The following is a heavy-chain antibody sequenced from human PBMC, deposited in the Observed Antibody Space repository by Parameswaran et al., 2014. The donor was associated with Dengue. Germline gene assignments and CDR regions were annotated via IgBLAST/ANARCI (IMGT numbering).Heavy chain of an antibody. D-gene: IGHD3-16*01. J-gene: IGHJ4*02. CDR2: INPSGSSP. CDR1: GYTFNSYY. Sequence: PGASVKVSCKASGYTFNSYYMHWVRQAPGQGPEWMGMINPSGSSPRFAQRFQGRLTMTKDMSTSTAYMELSSLTSEDTAVYYCARDWGAPSYTNYDYWGQGTLVTVSS. V-gene: IGHV1-46*02. CDR3: ARDWGAPSYTNYDY.